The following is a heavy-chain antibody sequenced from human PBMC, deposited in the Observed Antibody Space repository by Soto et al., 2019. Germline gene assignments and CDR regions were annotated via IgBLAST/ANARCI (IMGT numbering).Heavy chain of an antibody. CDR2: IYYSGST. CDR3: ARARVLRFLEWLSFDY. Sequence: QVQLQESGPGLVKPSQTLSLTCTVSGGSISSGGYYWSWIRQHPGKGLEWIGYIYYSGSTYYNPSLRSRVTISGDTSKNQVSLKLSSVTEADTVVYYCARARVLRFLEWLSFDYWGQGTLVTVSS. CDR1: GGSISSGGYY. V-gene: IGHV4-31*03. D-gene: IGHD3-3*01. J-gene: IGHJ4*02.